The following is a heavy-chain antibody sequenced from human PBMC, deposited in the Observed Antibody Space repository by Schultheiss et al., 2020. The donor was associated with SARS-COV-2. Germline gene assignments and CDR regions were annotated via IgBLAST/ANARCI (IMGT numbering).Heavy chain of an antibody. V-gene: IGHV3-30*04. CDR3: AKGRQWLVHPFDY. D-gene: IGHD6-19*01. CDR2: VLNDGRDK. CDR1: GFTFSGYA. J-gene: IGHJ4*02. Sequence: GGSLRLSFAAPGFTFSGYAMHWVRQAPGKGLEWVAVVLNDGRDKYYADSVRGRFTISRDNSKNTLFLQMNSLRPEDTAVYYCAKGRQWLVHPFDYWGQGTLVTVSS.